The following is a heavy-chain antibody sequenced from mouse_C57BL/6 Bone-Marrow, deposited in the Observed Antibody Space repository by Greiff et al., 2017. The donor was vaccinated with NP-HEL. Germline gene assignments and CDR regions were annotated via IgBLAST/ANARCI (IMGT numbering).Heavy chain of an antibody. D-gene: IGHD1-1*01. CDR1: GYTFTSYL. V-gene: IGHV1-72*01. CDR2: IDPKSGGT. Sequence: QVQLQQPGAELVKPGASVKLSCKASGYTFTSYLMHWVKQRPGRGLEWIGRIDPKSGGTKYNEKFKGKATLTVDKPSSTAYMQLNSLTSEDSAVYYCASYYYGSSSFDYWGQGTTLTVSS. CDR3: ASYYYGSSSFDY. J-gene: IGHJ2*01.